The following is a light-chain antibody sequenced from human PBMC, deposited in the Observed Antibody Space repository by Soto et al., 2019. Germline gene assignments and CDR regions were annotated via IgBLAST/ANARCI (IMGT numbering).Light chain of an antibody. J-gene: IGKJ4*01. Sequence: EIVMTQSPATLSVSPGERATLSCRASQSVSSNLAWYQQKPGQAPRPLIYGASTRATAIPARFSGSGSGTEFTLTISSLQSEDCAGYYCQQYNNWPLTFGGGTKVEIK. CDR1: QSVSSN. CDR3: QQYNNWPLT. CDR2: GAS. V-gene: IGKV3-15*01.